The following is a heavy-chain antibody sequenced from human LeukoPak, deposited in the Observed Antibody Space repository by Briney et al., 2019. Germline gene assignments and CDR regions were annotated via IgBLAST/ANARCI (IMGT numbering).Heavy chain of an antibody. CDR3: AKTKNDSSGYYYEPDAFDI. Sequence: SGGSLRLSCAASGFTFSSYAMSWVRQAPGKGLEWVSAISGSGGSTYYADSVKGRFTISRDNSKNTLYLQMNSLRAEDTAVYYCAKTKNDSSGYYYEPDAFDIWGQGTMVTVSS. D-gene: IGHD3-22*01. CDR2: ISGSGGST. J-gene: IGHJ3*02. V-gene: IGHV3-23*01. CDR1: GFTFSSYA.